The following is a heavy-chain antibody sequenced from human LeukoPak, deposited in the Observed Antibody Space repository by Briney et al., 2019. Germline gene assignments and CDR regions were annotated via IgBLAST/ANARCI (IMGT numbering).Heavy chain of an antibody. V-gene: IGHV4-38-2*02. CDR3: ARDWYYYDSSGSTDAFDI. CDR1: GGSISSYY. Sequence: SETLSLTCTVSGGSISSYYWSWIRQPPGKGLEWIGSIYHSGSTYYNPSLKSRVTISVDTSKNQFSLKLSSVTAADTAVYYCARDWYYYDSSGSTDAFDIWGQGTMVTVSS. CDR2: IYHSGST. J-gene: IGHJ3*02. D-gene: IGHD3-22*01.